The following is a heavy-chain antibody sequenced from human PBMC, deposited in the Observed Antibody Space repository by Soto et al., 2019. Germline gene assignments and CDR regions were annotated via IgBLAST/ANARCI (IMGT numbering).Heavy chain of an antibody. CDR2: INPSGGST. V-gene: IGHV1-46*01. D-gene: IGHD2-15*01. J-gene: IGHJ5*01. CDR3: ARDLEEIVVVVAATPPGFGVDNW. Sequence: ASVKVSCKASGYTFTSYYMHWVRQAPGQGLEWMGIINPSGGSTSYAQKFQGRVTMTRDTSTSTVYMELSSLRSEDTAVYYCARDLEEIVVVVAATPPGFGVDNW. CDR1: GYTFTSYY.